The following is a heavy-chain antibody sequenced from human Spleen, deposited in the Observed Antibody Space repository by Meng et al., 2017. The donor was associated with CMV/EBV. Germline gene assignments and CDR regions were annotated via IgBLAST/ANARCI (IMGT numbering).Heavy chain of an antibody. V-gene: IGHV6-1*01. D-gene: IGHD3-22*01. CDR2: TYYRSQWFN. Sequence: SETLSLTCTVSGGSISRYYWSWIRQSPSRGLEWLGRTYYRSQWFNYYAVSVKSRISVSSDASKNQFSLQLNSVTPEDTAMYYCARGVDDSSGSTLLAFDFWGQGTMVTVSS. J-gene: IGHJ3*01. CDR1: GGSISRYY. CDR3: ARGVDDSSGSTLLAFDF.